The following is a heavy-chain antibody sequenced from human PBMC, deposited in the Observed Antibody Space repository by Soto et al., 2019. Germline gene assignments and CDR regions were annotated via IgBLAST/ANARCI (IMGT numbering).Heavy chain of an antibody. J-gene: IGHJ3*02. Sequence: GESLKISYKGSGYSFTSYWIGWVRQMPGKGLEWMGIIYPGDSDTRYSPSFQGQVTISADKSISTAYLQWSSLKASDTAMYYCARAMGEVVVVAADHAFDIWGQGTMVTVSS. CDR3: ARAMGEVVVVAADHAFDI. D-gene: IGHD2-15*01. V-gene: IGHV5-51*01. CDR2: IYPGDSDT. CDR1: GYSFTSYW.